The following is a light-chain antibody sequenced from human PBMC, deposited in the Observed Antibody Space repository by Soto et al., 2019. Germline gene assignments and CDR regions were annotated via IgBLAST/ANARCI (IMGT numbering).Light chain of an antibody. CDR3: QQYNTYST. CDR2: DAS. J-gene: IGKJ5*01. CDR1: QNIRNL. Sequence: DIQRSQSPSTLSASVGDSVTITCRASQNIRNLLAWYQQTPGKAPNPLIYDASSLKSGVPSRFSGSGSGTEFTLTISSLQPDDFATYYCQQYNTYSTFGQGTRLEI. V-gene: IGKV1-5*01.